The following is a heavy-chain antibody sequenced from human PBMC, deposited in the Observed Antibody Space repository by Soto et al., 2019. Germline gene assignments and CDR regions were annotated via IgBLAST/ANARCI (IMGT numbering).Heavy chain of an antibody. CDR3: ASLVDTAYFDY. CDR2: ISYDGSNK. J-gene: IGHJ4*02. Sequence: GGSLRLSCAASGFTFSSYAMHWVRQAPGKGLEWVAVISYDGSNKYYADSVKGRFTISRDNSKNTLYLQMNSLRAEDTAVYYCASLVDTAYFDYWGQGTLVTVSS. V-gene: IGHV3-30-3*01. D-gene: IGHD5-18*01. CDR1: GFTFSSYA.